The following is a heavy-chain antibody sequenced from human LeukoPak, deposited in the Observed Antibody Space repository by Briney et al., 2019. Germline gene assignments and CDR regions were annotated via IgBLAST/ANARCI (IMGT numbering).Heavy chain of an antibody. CDR2: INPNSSVT. Sequence: ASLKVSCKTSGYTFTAYYMHWVRQAPGQGLERMGWINPNSSVTNYAQRFQGRVTMTRDTALSAAYMELRWLTSADTAVYYCARERGGNSPFDSWGQGTLVTVSS. J-gene: IGHJ4*02. CDR3: ARERGGNSPFDS. V-gene: IGHV1-2*02. CDR1: GYTFTAYY. D-gene: IGHD4-23*01.